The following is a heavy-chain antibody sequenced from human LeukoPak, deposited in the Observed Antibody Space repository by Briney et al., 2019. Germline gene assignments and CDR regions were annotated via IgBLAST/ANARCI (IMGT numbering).Heavy chain of an antibody. Sequence: SETLSLTCTVSGGSIRSSYYYWGWIRQPPGKGLEWIGSIYDSGSTYYNPSLKSRVTISVDTSKNQFSLKLNSVTAADTAVYYSARSPYYYDSSGYWNWYFDLWGRGTLVTVSS. CDR3: ARSPYYYDSSGYWNWYFDL. CDR2: IYDSGST. CDR1: GGSIRSSYYY. J-gene: IGHJ2*01. V-gene: IGHV4-39*01. D-gene: IGHD3-22*01.